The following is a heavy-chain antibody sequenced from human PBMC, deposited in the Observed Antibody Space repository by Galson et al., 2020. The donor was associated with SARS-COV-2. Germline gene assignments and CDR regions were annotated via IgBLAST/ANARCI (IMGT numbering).Heavy chain of an antibody. CDR3: ARLPGGYSGWTLWYFDL. CDR2: VYPDDCDT. V-gene: IGHV5-51*01. D-gene: IGHD5-12*01. J-gene: IGHJ2*01. CDR1: GDSFTNQW. Sequence: GESLKISCQGSGDSFTNQWIAWVRQMSGKGLEWVGMVYPDDCDTRYSPSFQGQVTISVDKSISTANLQWSSLKTSDTALYYRARLPGGYSGWTLWYFDLWGRGTQVTVSS.